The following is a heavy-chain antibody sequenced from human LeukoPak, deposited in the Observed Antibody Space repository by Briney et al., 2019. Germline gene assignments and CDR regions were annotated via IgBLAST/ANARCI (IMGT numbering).Heavy chain of an antibody. CDR2: IYYSWST. CDR1: GRSISSYY. CDR3: ARVNYYDSRGYRNCGMDV. J-gene: IGHJ6*01. D-gene: IGHD3-22*01. V-gene: IGHV4-59*01. Sequence: SETLSLTCTVCGRSISSYYWSWIRQPPGKGLEWIGYIYYSWSTNYNPSLKSRVTISVDTSKNQFSLKLSSVTAAATAVYYCARVNYYDSRGYRNCGMDVWGQGTTGTVSS.